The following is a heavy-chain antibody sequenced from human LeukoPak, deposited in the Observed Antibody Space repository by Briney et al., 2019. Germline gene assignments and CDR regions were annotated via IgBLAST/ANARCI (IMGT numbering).Heavy chain of an antibody. D-gene: IGHD6-19*01. V-gene: IGHV3-11*01. CDR1: GFAFSDYY. Sequence: PGGSLRLSCAASGFAFSDYYMSWIRQAPGKGLEWVSYISSNGSTIYYADSVKGRFTISRDNAKNSLYLQMNSLRAEDTAVYYCARDLGRSYSSGWSSGYWGQGTLVTVSS. CDR2: ISSNGSTI. J-gene: IGHJ4*01. CDR3: ARDLGRSYSSGWSSGY.